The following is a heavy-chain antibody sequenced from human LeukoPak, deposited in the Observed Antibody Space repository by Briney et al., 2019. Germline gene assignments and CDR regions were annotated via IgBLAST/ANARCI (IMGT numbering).Heavy chain of an antibody. Sequence: PSETLSLTCAVYGGSFSGYYWSGIRQPPGKALEWIGEINHSGSTNYNPSLKSRVTISVDTSKNQFSLKLSSVTAADTAVYYCARLGTAVSGSSPNWFDPWGQGTLVTVSS. CDR1: GGSFSGYY. D-gene: IGHD1-26*01. V-gene: IGHV4-34*01. J-gene: IGHJ5*02. CDR3: ARLGTAVSGSSPNWFDP. CDR2: INHSGST.